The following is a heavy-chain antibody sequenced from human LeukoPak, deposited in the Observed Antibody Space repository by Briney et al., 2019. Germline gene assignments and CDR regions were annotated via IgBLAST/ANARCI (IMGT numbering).Heavy chain of an antibody. D-gene: IGHD1-26*01. CDR2: IFYTGST. V-gene: IGHV4-39*01. CDR1: GGSISSSTYY. CDR3: ARLDVGASPPVDY. J-gene: IGHJ4*02. Sequence: SETLSLTCTVSGGSISSSTYYWGWIRQPPGEGLEWIGSIFYTGSTYYNPSLKSRVTISVDTSKNQFSLKLRSVTAADTAVYYCARLDVGASPPVDYWGQGALVTVSS.